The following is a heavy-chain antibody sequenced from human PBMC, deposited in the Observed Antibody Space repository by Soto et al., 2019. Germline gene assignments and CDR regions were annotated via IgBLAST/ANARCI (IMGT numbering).Heavy chain of an antibody. CDR1: GFTFSSYA. CDR3: ARVWIAAAGFDAFDI. J-gene: IGHJ3*02. Sequence: QVQLVESGGGVVQPGRSLRLSCAASGFTFSSYAMHWVRQAPGKGLERVAVISSDGSNKYYAASVKARFTISRDNSKNTLYLHVNSLRAEDTAVYYCARVWIAAAGFDAFDIWGQGTMVTVSS. CDR2: ISSDGSNK. V-gene: IGHV3-30-3*01. D-gene: IGHD6-13*01.